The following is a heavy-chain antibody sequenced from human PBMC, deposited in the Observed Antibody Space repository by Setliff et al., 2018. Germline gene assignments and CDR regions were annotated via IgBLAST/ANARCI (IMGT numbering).Heavy chain of an antibody. J-gene: IGHJ4*02. CDR1: GYKFINFG. CDR2: ISPYSGNT. CDR3: VRSSAPQVVLAADFDF. D-gene: IGHD6-19*01. V-gene: IGHV1-18*01. Sequence: GASVKVSCKASGYKFINFGFSWVRQAPGQGLEWLGSISPYSGNTNYPQWLQDRVTMTIDTSATTVYMELQSLRSDDTAVYYCVRSSAPQVVLAADFDFWGQGTPVTVSS.